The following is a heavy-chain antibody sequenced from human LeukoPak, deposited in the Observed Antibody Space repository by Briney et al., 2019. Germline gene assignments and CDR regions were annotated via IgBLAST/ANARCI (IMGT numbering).Heavy chain of an antibody. D-gene: IGHD2-21*01. CDR3: AALRGVVVIAFDAFDM. CDR1: GFTFSSYS. CDR2: ISSSSSTI. J-gene: IGHJ3*02. Sequence: GGSLRLSCAASGFTFSSYSMNWVRQAPGKGLEWVSYISSSSSTIYYADSVKGRFTISRDNAKNSLYLQMNSLRAEDTAVYYCAALRGVVVIAFDAFDMWGQGTMVTVSS. V-gene: IGHV3-48*01.